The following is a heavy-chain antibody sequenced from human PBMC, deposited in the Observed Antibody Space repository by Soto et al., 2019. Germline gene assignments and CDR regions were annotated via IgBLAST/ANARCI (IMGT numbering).Heavy chain of an antibody. Sequence: GWSLRLSCAASGFTFSTYSMNWVRQAPGKGLEWVSYISSSSSTIFYTDSVKGRFTVSRDNAKNSLYLQMNSLRAEDTAVYYCARPMYYYYSSGPPAYWGQGTLVTVSS. V-gene: IGHV3-48*01. D-gene: IGHD3-22*01. J-gene: IGHJ4*02. CDR1: GFTFSTYS. CDR2: ISSSSSTI. CDR3: ARPMYYYYSSGPPAY.